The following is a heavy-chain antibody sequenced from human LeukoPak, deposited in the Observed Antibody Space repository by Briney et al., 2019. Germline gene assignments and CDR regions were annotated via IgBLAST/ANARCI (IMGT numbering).Heavy chain of an antibody. J-gene: IGHJ6*03. Sequence: ASVKVSCKASGYTFTSYYMHWVRQAPGKGLEWMGGFDPEDGETIYAQKFQGRVTMTEDTSTDTAYMELSSLRSEDTAVYYCARGGSYYYYYYMDVWGKGTTVTVSS. CDR2: FDPEDGET. V-gene: IGHV1-24*01. CDR3: ARGGSYYYYYYMDV. D-gene: IGHD2-15*01. CDR1: GYTFTSYY.